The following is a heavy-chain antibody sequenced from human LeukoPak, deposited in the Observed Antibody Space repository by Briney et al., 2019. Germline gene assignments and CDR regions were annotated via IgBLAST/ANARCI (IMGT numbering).Heavy chain of an antibody. Sequence: GESLRLSCAASEFTFSSYWMNWVRQAPGKGLEWVANIKQDGSEKYYVGSVKGRFTISRDNAKNSLYLQMNSLRAEDTAVYYCARDGYSGYDYWGQGTLVTVSS. CDR3: ARDGYSGYDY. V-gene: IGHV3-7*01. CDR1: EFTFSSYW. CDR2: IKQDGSEK. D-gene: IGHD5-12*01. J-gene: IGHJ4*02.